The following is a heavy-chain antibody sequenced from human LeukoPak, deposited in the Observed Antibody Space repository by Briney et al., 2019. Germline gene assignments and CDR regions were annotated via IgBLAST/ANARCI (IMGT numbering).Heavy chain of an antibody. J-gene: IGHJ4*02. Sequence: PGGSLRLSCAASGFSFGSYTMNWVRQAPGKGLEWVSSITSSSSYIYYADSVKGRFTISRDNAKNSLYLQMNSLRAENTAVYYCARSDASYDLDYWGQGTLVTVSS. D-gene: IGHD5-12*01. V-gene: IGHV3-21*01. CDR1: GFSFGSYT. CDR3: ARSDASYDLDY. CDR2: ITSSSSYI.